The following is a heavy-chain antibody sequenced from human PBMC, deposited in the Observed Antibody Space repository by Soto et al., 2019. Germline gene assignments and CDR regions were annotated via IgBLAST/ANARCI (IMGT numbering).Heavy chain of an antibody. V-gene: IGHV1-46*03. CDR3: ARNHRHMMTMVTWSSETDYYYMDV. D-gene: IGHD5-18*01. Sequence: QVQLVQSGAEVKKPGASVEVSCKASGYTFPHYYIHWVRQAPGQGLEGMGVINPLSGGTIFAQRFRERLSMPKDTSTATVYMGLSSVRSEDTAVYFCARNHRHMMTMVTWSSETDYYYMDVWGGGTTVTVSS. CDR1: GYTFPHYY. J-gene: IGHJ6*03. CDR2: INPLSGGT.